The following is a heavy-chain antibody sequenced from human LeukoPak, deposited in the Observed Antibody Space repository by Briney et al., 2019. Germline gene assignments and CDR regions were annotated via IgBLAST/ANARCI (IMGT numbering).Heavy chain of an antibody. Sequence: GGSLRLSCAASGFTFSSYEMNWVRQAPGKGLEWVSYISSSGSTIYYADSVKGRFTISRDNAKNSLYLQMNSLRAEDTALYYCARDRGRSNSYGGEYWGQGTLVTVSS. CDR3: ARDRGRSNSYGGEY. V-gene: IGHV3-48*03. CDR1: GFTFSSYE. J-gene: IGHJ4*02. CDR2: ISSSGSTI. D-gene: IGHD4-23*01.